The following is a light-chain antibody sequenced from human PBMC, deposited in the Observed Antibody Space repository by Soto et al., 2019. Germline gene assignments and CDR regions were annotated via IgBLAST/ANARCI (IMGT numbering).Light chain of an antibody. CDR2: GGF. CDR3: QQHNAWPLA. J-gene: IGKJ3*01. Sequence: IVLTQSPGTLSVSPGERVILSCRASQTLRNKLAWYQQKPGQAPRLLIYGGFTRATGIPARFSGSGSGTEFTLPFNSPQSEDFAIYYCQQHNAWPLAFGPGTKLDLK. V-gene: IGKV3-15*01. CDR1: QTLRNK.